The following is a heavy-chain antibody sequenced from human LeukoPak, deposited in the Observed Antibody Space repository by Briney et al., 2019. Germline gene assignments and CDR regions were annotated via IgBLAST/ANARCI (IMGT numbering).Heavy chain of an antibody. CDR3: ARDRYYYGSGSYYQNWFDP. J-gene: IGHJ5*02. CDR1: GYTFTSYG. D-gene: IGHD3-10*01. Sequence: GASVKVSCKASGYTFTSYGISWVRQASGQGLERMGWISAYNGNTNYAQKLQGRVTMTTDTSTSTAYMELRSLRSDDTAVYYCARDRYYYGSGSYYQNWFDPWGQGTLVTVSS. CDR2: ISAYNGNT. V-gene: IGHV1-18*01.